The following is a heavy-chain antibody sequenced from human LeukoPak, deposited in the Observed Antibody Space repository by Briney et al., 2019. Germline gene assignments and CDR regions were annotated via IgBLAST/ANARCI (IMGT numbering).Heavy chain of an antibody. CDR1: GGTFSSYA. J-gene: IGHJ4*02. CDR3: ASSRGDSSGYYRLFLDY. Sequence: SVNVSCKASGGTFSSYAISWVRQAPGQGLEWMGGIIPIFGTANYAQKFQGRVTITTDESTSTAYMELSSLRSEDTAVYYCASSRGDSSGYYRLFLDYWGQGTLVTVSS. CDR2: IIPIFGTA. D-gene: IGHD3-22*01. V-gene: IGHV1-69*05.